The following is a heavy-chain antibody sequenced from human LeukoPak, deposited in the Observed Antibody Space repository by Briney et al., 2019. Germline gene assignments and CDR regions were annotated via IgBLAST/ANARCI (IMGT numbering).Heavy chain of an antibody. J-gene: IGHJ6*02. CDR1: GLMFSTYG. Sequence: GGSLRLSCAASGLMFSTYGMHWVRQAPGKGLEWVAVISYDGQNKYYGDSVRGRFTIARDNSKNTLHLQMNSLRREDTAMYYCAKDGLAGRFDSSVPGIYDGLDVWGQGTTVTVSS. D-gene: IGHD6-19*01. CDR3: AKDGLAGRFDSSVPGIYDGLDV. V-gene: IGHV3-30*18. CDR2: ISYDGQNK.